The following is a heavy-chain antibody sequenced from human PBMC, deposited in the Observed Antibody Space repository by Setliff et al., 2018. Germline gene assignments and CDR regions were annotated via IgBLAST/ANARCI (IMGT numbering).Heavy chain of an antibody. J-gene: IGHJ6*02. V-gene: IGHV4-39*07. CDR3: ARGAGYSSRWYIYYYGMDV. D-gene: IGHD6-13*01. CDR1: GGSISSSLYY. CDR2: IYYSGST. Sequence: SETLSLTCTVSGGSISSSLYYWGWIRQPPGKGLEWIGSIYYSGSTNYNPSLKSRVTISVDTSKNQFSLKLSSVTAADTAVYYCARGAGYSSRWYIYYYGMDVWGQGTTGTVSS.